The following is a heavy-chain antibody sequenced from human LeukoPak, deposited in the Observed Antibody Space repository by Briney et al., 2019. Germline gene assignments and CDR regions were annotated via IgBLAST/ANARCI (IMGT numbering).Heavy chain of an antibody. V-gene: IGHV3-74*01. J-gene: IGHJ6*02. Sequence: GGSLRLSCAASGFTFSSYWMHWIRQVPGKGLLWVSRINSDGSATIYADSVRGRFTISRDNAKNTLYLQMSGLRVEDTAVYHCASDSPYYGMDVWGQGTTVTVSS. CDR3: ASDSPYYGMDV. CDR1: GFTFSSYW. CDR2: INSDGSAT.